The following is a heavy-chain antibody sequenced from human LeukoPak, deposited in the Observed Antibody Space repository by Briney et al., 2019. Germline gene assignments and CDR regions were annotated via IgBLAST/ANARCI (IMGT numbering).Heavy chain of an antibody. CDR1: GSTFSSYA. CDR3: ARDGQHCSGGSCYSYFDY. J-gene: IGHJ4*02. V-gene: IGHV3-30-3*01. CDR2: ISYDGSNK. Sequence: GRSLRLSCAASGSTFSSYAMHWVRQAPGKGLEWVAVISYDGSNKYYADSVKGRFTISRDNSKNTLYLQMNSLRAEDTAVYYCARDGQHCSGGSCYSYFDYWGQGTLVTVSS. D-gene: IGHD2-15*01.